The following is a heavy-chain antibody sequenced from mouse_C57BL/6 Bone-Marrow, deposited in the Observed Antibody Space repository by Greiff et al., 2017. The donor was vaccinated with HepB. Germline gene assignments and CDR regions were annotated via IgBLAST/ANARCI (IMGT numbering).Heavy chain of an antibody. J-gene: IGHJ2*01. CDR1: GYTFTNYW. V-gene: IGHV1-5*01. CDR3: TRNWAVVEGY. D-gene: IGHD1-1*01. Sequence: VQLQQSGTVLARPGASVKMSCKTSGYTFTNYWMHWVKQRPGQGLEWIGAIYPGNSDTSYNQKFKGKATLTAVTSASTAYMELSSLTNEDSAVYYCTRNWAVVEGYWGQGTTLTVSS. CDR2: IYPGNSDT.